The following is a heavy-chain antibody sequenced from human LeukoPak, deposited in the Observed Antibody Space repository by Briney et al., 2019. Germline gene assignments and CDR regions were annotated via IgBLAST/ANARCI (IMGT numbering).Heavy chain of an antibody. V-gene: IGHV1-18*01. CDR2: ISAYNGNT. CDR3: ARGRGIAVAGTLYGMDV. J-gene: IGHJ6*04. Sequence: GASVKVSCKASGYTFTSYGISWVRQAPGQGLEWMGWISAYNGNTNYAQKLQGRVTMTTDTSTSTAYMELRSLRSDDTAVYYCARGRGIAVAGTLYGMDVWGKGTTVTVSS. CDR1: GYTFTSYG. D-gene: IGHD6-19*01.